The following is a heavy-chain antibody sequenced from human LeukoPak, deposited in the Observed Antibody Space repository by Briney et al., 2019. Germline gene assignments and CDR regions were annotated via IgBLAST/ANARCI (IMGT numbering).Heavy chain of an antibody. D-gene: IGHD6-6*01. CDR2: IYYSGST. CDR3: ARVKQLGWFDP. CDR1: GGSISSHY. J-gene: IGHJ5*02. Sequence: SETLSLTRTVSGGSISSHYWSWIRQPPGKGLEWIGYIYYSGSTNYNPSLKSRVTISVDTSKNQFSLKLSSVTAADTAVYYCARVKQLGWFDPWGQGTLVTVSS. V-gene: IGHV4-59*11.